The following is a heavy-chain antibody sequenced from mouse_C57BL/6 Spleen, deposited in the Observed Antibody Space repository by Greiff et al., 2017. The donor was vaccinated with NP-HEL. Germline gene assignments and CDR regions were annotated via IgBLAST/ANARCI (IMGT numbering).Heavy chain of an antibody. CDR1: GFTFSSYA. CDR3: AREAGTMDY. Sequence: EVHLVESGGGLVKPGGSLKLSCAASGFTFSSYAMSWVRQTPEKRLEWVATISDGGSYTYYPDNVKGRFTISRDNAKNNLYLQMSHLKSEDTAMYYCAREAGTMDYWGQGTSGTVSS. CDR2: ISDGGSYT. J-gene: IGHJ4*01. V-gene: IGHV5-4*01. D-gene: IGHD1-1*01.